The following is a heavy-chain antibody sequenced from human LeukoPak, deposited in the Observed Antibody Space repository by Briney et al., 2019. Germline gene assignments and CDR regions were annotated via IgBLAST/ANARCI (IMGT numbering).Heavy chain of an antibody. CDR3: ARVRGLSYYDINRYFDL. J-gene: IGHJ2*01. V-gene: IGHV4-30-2*01. D-gene: IGHD3-9*01. Sequence: PSETLSLTCAVSGGSISSGGYSWSWIRQPPGKGLEWIGYIYHSGSTYYNPSLKSRVTISVDRSKNQFSLKLSSVTAADTAVYYCARVRGLSYYDINRYFDLWGRGTLVTVSS. CDR1: GGSISSGGYS. CDR2: IYHSGST.